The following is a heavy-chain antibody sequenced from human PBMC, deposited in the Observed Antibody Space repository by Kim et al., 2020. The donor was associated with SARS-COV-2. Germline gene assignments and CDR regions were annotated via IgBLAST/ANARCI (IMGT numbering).Heavy chain of an antibody. J-gene: IGHJ3*02. CDR1: GCSISSYY. Sequence: SETLSLTCTVSGCSISSYYWSWIRQPPGKGLEWIGYIYYSGSTNYNPSLKSRVTISVDTSKNQFSLKLSSVTAADTAVYYCAREGYYDSSGYYHHDAFD. D-gene: IGHD3-22*01. CDR3: AREGYYDSSGYYHHDAFD. CDR2: IYYSGST. V-gene: IGHV4-59*13.